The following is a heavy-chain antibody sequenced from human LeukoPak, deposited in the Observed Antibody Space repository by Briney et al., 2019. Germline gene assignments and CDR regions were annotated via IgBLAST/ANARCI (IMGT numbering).Heavy chain of an antibody. V-gene: IGHV1-8*01. J-gene: IGHJ4*02. CDR2: MNPNSGNT. CDR3: GRGWCCSSTSCYSDY. CDR1: RYTFTRYD. Sequence: ASVKVSCKASRYTFTRYDIHGVRQATGQGVEWMGWMNPNSGNTGYAQKIQGRDTMTRNTSIRTADMELSSLRSEDTTVYYCGRGWCCSSTSCYSDYWGQGTLVTVSS. D-gene: IGHD2-2*01.